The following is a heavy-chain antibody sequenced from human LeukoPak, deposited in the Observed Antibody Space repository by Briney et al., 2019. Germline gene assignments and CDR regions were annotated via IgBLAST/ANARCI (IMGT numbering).Heavy chain of an antibody. V-gene: IGHV5-51*01. CDR2: IYPGDSDT. CDR1: GYSFTSYW. CDR3: ARSEELSLYYFDY. D-gene: IGHD3-16*02. J-gene: IGHJ4*02. Sequence: GESLKISCKGSGYSFTSYWIGWVRQMPGKGLEWMGVIYPGDSDTRYSPSFQGQVTISADKSISTAYLQWSSLKASDTAMYYCARSEELSLYYFDYWGQGTLVTVSS.